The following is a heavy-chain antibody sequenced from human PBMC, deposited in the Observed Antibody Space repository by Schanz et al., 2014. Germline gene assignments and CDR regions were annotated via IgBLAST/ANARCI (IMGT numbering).Heavy chain of an antibody. CDR3: ARGRTFDY. Sequence: QVQLVQSGAEVKKPGASVKVSCKASGYTFSSYGITWVRQAPGQGLEWMGRIIPILGIANYAQKFQGRVTFTADKSTSTAYIELHILTSEDTAVYYCARGRTFDYWGQGTLVTVYS. CDR1: GYTFSSYG. V-gene: IGHV1-69*04. CDR2: IIPILGIA. J-gene: IGHJ4*02.